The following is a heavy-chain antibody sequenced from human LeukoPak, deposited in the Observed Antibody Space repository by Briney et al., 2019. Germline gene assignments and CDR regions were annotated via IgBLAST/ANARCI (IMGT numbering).Heavy chain of an antibody. D-gene: IGHD6-6*01. CDR2: IYHSGST. J-gene: IGHJ4*02. CDR3: ARFEPIAARY. Sequence: SETLSLTCTVSGYSISSGYYWGWIRQPPGKGLEWIGSIYHSGSTYYNPSLKSRVTISVDTSKNQFSLKLSSVTAADTAVYYCARFEPIAARYWGQGTLVTVSS. V-gene: IGHV4-38-2*02. CDR1: GYSISSGYY.